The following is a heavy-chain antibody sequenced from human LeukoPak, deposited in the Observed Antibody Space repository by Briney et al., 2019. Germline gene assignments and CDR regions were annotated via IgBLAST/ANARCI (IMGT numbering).Heavy chain of an antibody. CDR1: GGSITSDY. D-gene: IGHD1-26*01. J-gene: IGHJ4*02. CDR2: IYYSGCT. Sequence: PSETLSLTCTVSGGSITSDYWSWIRQPPGKGLESMGYIYYSGCTNYNPSLKSRVTISVDTSKNQFSLKLSSVTAADSAVYYCARVASVGATRALDYWGQGTLVTVSS. CDR3: ARVASVGATRALDY. V-gene: IGHV4-59*01.